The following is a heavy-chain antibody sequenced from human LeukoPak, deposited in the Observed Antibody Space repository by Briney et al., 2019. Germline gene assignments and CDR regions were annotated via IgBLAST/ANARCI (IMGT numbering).Heavy chain of an antibody. J-gene: IGHJ4*02. CDR2: IWYDGSNK. CDR1: GFTFSDYG. D-gene: IGHD4-17*01. Sequence: GGSLRLSCAASGFTFSDYGMHWVRQAPGKGLEWAAFIWYDGSNKYYAESVKGRFTISRDNSKNTLYLQMNSLRGEDTAVYYYAKDSQVTTGLDWGQGTLVTVSS. V-gene: IGHV3-30*02. CDR3: AKDSQVTTGLD.